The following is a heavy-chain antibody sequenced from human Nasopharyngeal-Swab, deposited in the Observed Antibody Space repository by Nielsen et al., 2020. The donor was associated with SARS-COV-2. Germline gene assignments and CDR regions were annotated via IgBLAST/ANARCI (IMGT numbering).Heavy chain of an antibody. CDR2: ITPIFGTS. Sequence: SVKVSCKASGGTFSTYAISWVRQAPGQGLEWMGGITPIFGTSKYAQKFQGRVTITADEPTKTSHMELSSLRSEDTAVYFCVRIHGDCSGGSCYSGVDYWGQGSLVTVSS. V-gene: IGHV1-69*13. J-gene: IGHJ4*02. CDR3: VRIHGDCSGGSCYSGVDY. CDR1: GGTFSTYA. D-gene: IGHD2-15*01.